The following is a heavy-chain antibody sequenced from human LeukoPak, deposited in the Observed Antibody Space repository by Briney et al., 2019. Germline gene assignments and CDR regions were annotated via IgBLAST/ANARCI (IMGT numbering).Heavy chain of an antibody. CDR3: AKDRLGYCSSTSCYPFDY. CDR1: GFTFSNYW. CDR2: INTRGDYA. J-gene: IGHJ4*02. Sequence: GGSLRLSCAASGFTFSNYWMHWVRQAPGKGLVWVARINTRGDYATYADSVKGRLTISRDNAKNTLYPQMNSLRAEDTAVYYCAKDRLGYCSSTSCYPFDYWGQGTLVTVSS. D-gene: IGHD2-2*01. V-gene: IGHV3-74*01.